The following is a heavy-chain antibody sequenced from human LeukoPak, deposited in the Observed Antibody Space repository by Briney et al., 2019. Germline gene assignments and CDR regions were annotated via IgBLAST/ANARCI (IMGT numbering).Heavy chain of an antibody. CDR1: GDSISYYY. CDR2: IYSNGGT. V-gene: IGHV4-4*07. D-gene: IGHD2-2*02. Sequence: SETLSLTXSVSGDSISYYYWTWIRQPAGKGLEWIGRIYSNGGTNYNPSLNSRVTMSIDTAKNQSSLNLSSVTAADTAIYYCARVHNSGPGYCSGTSCYRLGGWFDTWGQGTLVTVSS. CDR3: ARVHNSGPGYCSGTSCYRLGGWFDT. J-gene: IGHJ5*02.